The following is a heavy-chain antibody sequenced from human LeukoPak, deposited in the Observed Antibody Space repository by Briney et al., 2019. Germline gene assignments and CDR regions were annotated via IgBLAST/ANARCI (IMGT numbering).Heavy chain of an antibody. J-gene: IGHJ4*02. V-gene: IGHV4-34*01. CDR3: ARDKIGGINFDY. D-gene: IGHD2/OR15-2a*01. Sequence: LETLSLTCAVYGGSFSGYYWSWIRQPPGRGLEWIGKINHSGSTNYNPSLKSRVTISVDTSKNQFSLKVSSVTAADTAVYYCARDKIGGINFDYWGQGTLITVSA. CDR2: INHSGST. CDR1: GGSFSGYY.